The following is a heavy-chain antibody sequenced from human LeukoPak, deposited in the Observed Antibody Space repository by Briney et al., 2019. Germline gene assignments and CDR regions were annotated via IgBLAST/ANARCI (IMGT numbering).Heavy chain of an antibody. CDR2: IIPIFGTA. J-gene: IGHJ4*02. V-gene: IGHV1-69*05. CDR3: ARVRSGSYSRYYFDY. Sequence: SVKVSCKASGGTFSSCAISWVRQAPGQGLEWMGGIIPIFGTANYAQKFQDRVTITTGESTSTAYMELSSLRSEDTAVYYCARVRSGSYSRYYFDYWGQGTLVTVSS. CDR1: GGTFSSCA. D-gene: IGHD1-26*01.